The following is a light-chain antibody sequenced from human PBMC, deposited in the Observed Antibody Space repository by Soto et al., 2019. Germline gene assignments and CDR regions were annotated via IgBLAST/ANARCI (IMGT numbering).Light chain of an antibody. CDR1: QSVSSN. CDR3: QQYNNWPWGGT. V-gene: IGKV3-15*01. J-gene: IGKJ1*01. Sequence: EIVMTQSPATLSVSPGERATLSCRASQSVSSNVAWYQQKPGQAPRLLIYGASTRATGIPARFSGSGSGTEFTLTISSLQSEDFAVYYCQQYNNWPWGGTFGQGTKVEIK. CDR2: GAS.